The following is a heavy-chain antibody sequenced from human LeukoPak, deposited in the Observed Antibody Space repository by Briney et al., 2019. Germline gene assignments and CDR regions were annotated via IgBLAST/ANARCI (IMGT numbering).Heavy chain of an antibody. V-gene: IGHV4-61*08. J-gene: IGHJ4*02. D-gene: IGHD6-19*01. CDR3: ARDAVAGYNDY. CDR2: IYYSGST. Sequence: SETLSLTCTVSGGSISSGDYYWSWIRQPPGKGLEWIGYIYYSGSTNYNPSLKSRVTISVDTSKNQFSLKLSSVTAADTAVYYCARDAVAGYNDYWGQGTLVTVSS. CDR1: GGSISSGDYY.